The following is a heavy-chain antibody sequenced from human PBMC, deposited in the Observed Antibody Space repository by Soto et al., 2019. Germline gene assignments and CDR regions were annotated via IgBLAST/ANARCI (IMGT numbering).Heavy chain of an antibody. D-gene: IGHD2-15*01. Sequence: YSVQVSCKASGGTFSSYAISWVRQAPGQGLEWMGGIIPIFGTANYAQKFQGRVTITADESTSTAYMELSSLRSEDTAVYYCARDVGKGYWSGGSCPNHDAFEIWGQGKMVTV. CDR2: IIPIFGTA. CDR1: GGTFSSYA. CDR3: ARDVGKGYWSGGSCPNHDAFEI. J-gene: IGHJ3*02. V-gene: IGHV1-69*13.